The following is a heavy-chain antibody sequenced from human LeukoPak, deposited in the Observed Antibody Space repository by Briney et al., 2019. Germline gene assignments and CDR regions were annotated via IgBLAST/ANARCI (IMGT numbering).Heavy chain of an antibody. J-gene: IGHJ4*02. CDR1: GFTFSDYY. D-gene: IGHD3-9*01. V-gene: IGHV3-66*01. CDR2: FYNVDTT. CDR3: ARRLLTGYYEF. Sequence: GGSLRLSCTASGFTFSDYYMSWIRQAPGKGLEWVSVFYNVDTTYYANSVKGRSTISRDNSNNMLYLQMNSLRAEDTAVYYCARRLLTGYYEFWGQGTLVTVSS.